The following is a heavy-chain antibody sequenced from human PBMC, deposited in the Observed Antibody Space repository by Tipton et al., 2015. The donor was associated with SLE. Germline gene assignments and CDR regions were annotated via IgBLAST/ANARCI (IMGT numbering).Heavy chain of an antibody. J-gene: IGHJ6*03. CDR2: INHSGST. V-gene: IGHV4-34*01. Sequence: LRLSCAVYGGSFSGYYWSWIRQPPGKGLEWIGEINHSGSTNYNPSLKSRVTISVDTSKNQFSLKLSSVTAADTAVYYCARDGGYYDFWSGYDYYYYMDVWGKGTTVTVSS. CDR3: ARDGGYYDFWSGYDYYYYMDV. CDR1: GGSFSGYY. D-gene: IGHD3-3*01.